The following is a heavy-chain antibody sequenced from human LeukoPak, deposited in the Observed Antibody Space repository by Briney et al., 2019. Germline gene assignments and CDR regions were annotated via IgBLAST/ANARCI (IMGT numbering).Heavy chain of an antibody. CDR2: IKQDGSEK. D-gene: IGHD5-12*01. CDR3: AKPPGLRRLDP. V-gene: IGHV3-7*03. Sequence: GGSLRLSCAASGFTFSSYWMSWVRQAPGKGLEWVANIKQDGSEKYYVDSVKGRFTISRDNSKNTLYLQMNSLRAEDTAVYYCAKPPGLRRLDPWGQGTLVTVSS. J-gene: IGHJ5*02. CDR1: GFTFSSYW.